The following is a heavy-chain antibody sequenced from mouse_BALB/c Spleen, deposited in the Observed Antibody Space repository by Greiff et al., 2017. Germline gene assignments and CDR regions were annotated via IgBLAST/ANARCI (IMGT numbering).Heavy chain of an antibody. CDR1: GFNIKDTY. Sequence: VHVKQSGAELVKPGASVKLSCTASGFNIKDTYMHWVKQRPEQGLEWIGRIDPANGNTKYDPKFQGKATITADTSSNTAYLQLSSLTSEDTAVYYCARTTATLMDYWGQGTSVTVSS. D-gene: IGHD1-2*01. CDR2: IDPANGNT. V-gene: IGHV14-3*02. CDR3: ARTTATLMDY. J-gene: IGHJ4*01.